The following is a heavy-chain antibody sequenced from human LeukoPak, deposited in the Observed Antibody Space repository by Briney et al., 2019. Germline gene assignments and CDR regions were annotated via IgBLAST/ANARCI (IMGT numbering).Heavy chain of an antibody. CDR3: AKLPSGGTGTALIDY. CDR2: IWYDGSNK. V-gene: IGHV3-33*06. Sequence: GGSLRLSCAASGFTFDNYRMHWVRQAPGKGLEWVAVIWYDGSNKYYADSVKGRFTISRDNSKNTLYLQMNSLRAEDTAVYYCAKLPSGGTGTALIDYWGQGTLVTVSS. CDR1: GFTFDNYR. D-gene: IGHD1-1*01. J-gene: IGHJ4*02.